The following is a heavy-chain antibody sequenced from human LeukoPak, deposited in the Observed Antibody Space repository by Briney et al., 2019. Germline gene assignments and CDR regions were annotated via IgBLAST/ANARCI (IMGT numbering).Heavy chain of an antibody. CDR3: AKELSGPQIYYYGMDV. D-gene: IGHD1-14*01. V-gene: IGHV3-30*18. J-gene: IGHJ6*02. Sequence: GRSLRLSCAASGFTFSSYGMHWVRQAPGKGLEWVAVISYDGSNKYYADSVKGRFTISRDNSKNTLYLQMNSLRAEDTAVYYCAKELSGPQIYYYGMDVWGQGTTVTVSS. CDR2: ISYDGSNK. CDR1: GFTFSSYG.